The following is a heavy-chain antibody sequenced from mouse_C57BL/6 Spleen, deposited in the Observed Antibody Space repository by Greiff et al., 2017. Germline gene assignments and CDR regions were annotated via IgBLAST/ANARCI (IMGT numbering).Heavy chain of an antibody. CDR2: IDPSDSYT. CDR3: ASYSGAMDY. Sequence: QVQLKQPGAELVKPGASVKLSCKASGYTFTSYWMQWVKQRPGQGLEWIGEIDPSDSYTNYNQKFKGKATLTVDTSSSTAYMQLSSLTSEDSAVYYCASYSGAMDYWGQGTSVTVSS. D-gene: IGHD2-10*01. J-gene: IGHJ4*01. V-gene: IGHV1-50*01. CDR1: GYTFTSYW.